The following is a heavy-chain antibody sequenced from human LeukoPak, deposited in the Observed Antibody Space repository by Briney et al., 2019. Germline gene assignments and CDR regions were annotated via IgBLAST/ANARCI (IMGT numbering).Heavy chain of an antibody. D-gene: IGHD2-2*01. CDR1: GGSLSGYY. CDR3: ARCRVVPAPTALFAFDY. Sequence: PSETLSLTRAVYGGSLSGYYWSWIRQPPGKGLEGIGEINHSGSTNYNPSLKSRVTISVDTSKNQFSLKLSPVTAADTAVYYCARCRVVPAPTALFAFDYWGQGTLVTVSS. J-gene: IGHJ4*02. V-gene: IGHV4-34*01. CDR2: INHSGST.